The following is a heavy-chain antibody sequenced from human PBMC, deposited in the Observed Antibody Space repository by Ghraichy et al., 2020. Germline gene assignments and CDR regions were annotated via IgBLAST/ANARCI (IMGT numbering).Heavy chain of an antibody. CDR3: ARDPLLTDYYLDY. J-gene: IGHJ4*02. D-gene: IGHD2-15*01. Sequence: LSLTCAASGFTFSSYGMHWVRQAPGKGLEWVAVIWYDGSNKYYADSVKGRFTISRDNSKNTLYLQMNSLRAEDTAVYYCARDPLLTDYYLDYWGQGTLVTVSS. V-gene: IGHV3-33*01. CDR1: GFTFSSYG. CDR2: IWYDGSNK.